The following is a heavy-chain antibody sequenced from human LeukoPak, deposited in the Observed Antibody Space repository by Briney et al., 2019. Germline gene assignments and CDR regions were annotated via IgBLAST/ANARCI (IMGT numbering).Heavy chain of an antibody. J-gene: IGHJ6*03. CDR2: INPSGGST. V-gene: IGHV1-46*01. CDR1: GYTFTAYY. Sequence: ASVKVSCKASGYTFTAYYMHWVRQAPGQGLEWMGIINPSGGSTSYAQKFQGRVTMTRDMSTSTVYMELSSLRSEDTAVYYCARRRKVLLWFGELGGSSGYYYYYMDVWGKGTTVTVSS. D-gene: IGHD3-10*01. CDR3: ARRRKVLLWFGELGGSSGYYYYYMDV.